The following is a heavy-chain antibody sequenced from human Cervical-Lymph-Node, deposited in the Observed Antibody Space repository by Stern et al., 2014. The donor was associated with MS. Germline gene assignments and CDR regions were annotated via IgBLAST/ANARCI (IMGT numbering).Heavy chain of an antibody. Sequence: EVQLVESGGGLVQPGGSLRLSCVASGSTFSTYTINWVRQAPGKGLGWISHISSDSNTIFYAESVEGRFTISRDNAKNSLYLQMNSLRAEDTAVYYCASHSRGWTYFDYWGQGALVTVSS. CDR2: ISSDSNTI. CDR3: ASHSRGWTYFDY. CDR1: GSTFSTYT. J-gene: IGHJ4*02. D-gene: IGHD6-19*01. V-gene: IGHV3-48*01.